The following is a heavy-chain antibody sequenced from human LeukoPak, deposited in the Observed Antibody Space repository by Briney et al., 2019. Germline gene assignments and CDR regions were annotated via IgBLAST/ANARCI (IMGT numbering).Heavy chain of an antibody. V-gene: IGHV1-2*02. Sequence: ASVKVSCKASGYTFTGYYMHWVRQAPGQGLEWMGWINPNSGGTNYAQKFQGRVTMTRDTSISTAYMELSRLRSDDTAVYHCAREGTVAGTAFDIWGQGTMVTVSS. CDR2: INPNSGGT. CDR1: GYTFTGYY. D-gene: IGHD6-19*01. CDR3: AREGTVAGTAFDI. J-gene: IGHJ3*02.